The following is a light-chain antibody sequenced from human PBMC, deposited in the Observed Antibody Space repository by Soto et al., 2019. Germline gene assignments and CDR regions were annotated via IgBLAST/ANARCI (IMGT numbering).Light chain of an antibody. V-gene: IGKV1-5*03. CDR2: KAS. CDR1: QTISTW. J-gene: IGKJ1*01. Sequence: IQMTQSPSTLSASVGDRVSFTCRASQTISTWLAWYQQKLGEAPNLMIYKASTLEVGVPSRFSASGSGTEFTLTINTLQPADFATYYCQQYNSYPWSFGQGTKV. CDR3: QQYNSYPWS.